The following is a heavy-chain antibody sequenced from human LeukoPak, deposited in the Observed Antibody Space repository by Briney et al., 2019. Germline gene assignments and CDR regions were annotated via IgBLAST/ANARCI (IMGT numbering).Heavy chain of an antibody. CDR3: ARDPEQWLVHYFDY. V-gene: IGHV3-7*01. Sequence: GGSLRLSCAASGFTFSSYWMSWVRQAPGKGLEWVANIKQDGSEKYYVDSVKGRFTISRDNAKNSLYLQMNSLRGEDTAVYYCARDPEQWLVHYFDYWGQGTLVTVSS. CDR2: IKQDGSEK. CDR1: GFTFSSYW. D-gene: IGHD6-19*01. J-gene: IGHJ4*02.